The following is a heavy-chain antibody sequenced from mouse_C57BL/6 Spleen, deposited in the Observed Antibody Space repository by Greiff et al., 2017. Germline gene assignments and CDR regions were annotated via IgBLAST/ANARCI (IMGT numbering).Heavy chain of an antibody. CDR3: ARFGITTVVAGDY. J-gene: IGHJ2*01. Sequence: QVQLQQSGAELMKPGASVKLSCKATGYTFTGYWIEWVKQRPGHGLEWIGEILPGSGSTNYNEKFKGKATFTADTSSNTAYMQLSSLTTEDSAIYYCARFGITTVVAGDYWGQGTTLTVSS. CDR1: GYTFTGYW. V-gene: IGHV1-9*01. CDR2: ILPGSGST. D-gene: IGHD1-1*01.